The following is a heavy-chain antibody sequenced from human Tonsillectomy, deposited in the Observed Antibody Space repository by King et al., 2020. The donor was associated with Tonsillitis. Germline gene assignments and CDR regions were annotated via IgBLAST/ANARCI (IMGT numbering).Heavy chain of an antibody. V-gene: IGHV3-30-3*01. J-gene: IGHJ5*02. D-gene: IGHD3-10*01. CDR1: GFIFSNYT. CDR3: ATLLVDSGSHYNNWFDP. CDR2: ISSDGSNK. Sequence: VQLVESGGGVVQPGRSLRLSCAASGFIFSNYTMHWVRQTPGKGLEWVAVISSDGSNKYYANSVKGRFTISRDNSKKTLYLRMNSLRAEDTAVYYCATLLVDSGSHYNNWFDPWGQGTLVTVSS.